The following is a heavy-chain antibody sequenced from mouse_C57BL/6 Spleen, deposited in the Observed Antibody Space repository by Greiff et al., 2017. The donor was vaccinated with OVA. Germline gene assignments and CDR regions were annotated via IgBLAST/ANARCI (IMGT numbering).Heavy chain of an antibody. CDR2: INPNNGGT. J-gene: IGHJ2*01. CDR3: ARTPSITTTGY. CDR1: GYTFTDYY. Sequence: EVKLQQSGPELVKPGASVKISCKASGYTFTDYYMNWVKQSHGKSLEWIGDINPNNGGTSYNQKFKGKATLTVDKSSSTAYMELRSLTSEDSAVYYCARTPSITTTGYWGQGTTLTVSS. V-gene: IGHV1-26*01. D-gene: IGHD1-1*01.